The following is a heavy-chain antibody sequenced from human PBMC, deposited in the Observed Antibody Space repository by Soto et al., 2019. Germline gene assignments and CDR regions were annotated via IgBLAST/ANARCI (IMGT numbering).Heavy chain of an antibody. CDR1: GGSFSDYY. CDR3: ARGGGRDGYYFDY. J-gene: IGHJ4*02. V-gene: IGHV4-34*01. D-gene: IGHD2-15*01. CDR2: INHSGST. Sequence: PSETLSLTCAVYGGSFSDYYWSWIRQPPGKGLEWIGEINHSGSTNYNPSLKSRVTISVDTSKNQFSLKLSSVTAADTAVYYCARGGGRDGYYFDYCGQGTLVTVSS.